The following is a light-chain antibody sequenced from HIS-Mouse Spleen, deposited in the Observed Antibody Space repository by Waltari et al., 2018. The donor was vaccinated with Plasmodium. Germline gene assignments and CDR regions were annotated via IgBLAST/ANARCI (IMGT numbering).Light chain of an antibody. CDR1: QDISNY. CDR3: QQYDNLPPLFT. V-gene: IGKV1-33*01. CDR2: DAS. J-gene: IGKJ3*01. Sequence: DIQMTQSPPSLSASVGDRVTITCKASQDISNYLTWYQQKPGKAPKLLIYDASNLETGVPSRFSGSGSGTDFTFTISSLQPEDIATYYCQQYDNLPPLFTFGPGTKVDIK.